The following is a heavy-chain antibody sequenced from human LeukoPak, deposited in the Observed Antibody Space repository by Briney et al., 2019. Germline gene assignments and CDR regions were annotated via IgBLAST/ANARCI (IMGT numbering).Heavy chain of an antibody. CDR3: AKGRWGLTINNFDL. J-gene: IGHJ3*01. D-gene: IGHD7-27*01. CDR2: IRARGDNT. CDR1: GFTFSSYD. V-gene: IGHV3-23*01. Sequence: GGSLRLSCAASGFTFSSYDMNWDRQAQGEGLEWVSVIRARGDNTYYGDSVKGRFTISRDSSKNTLYLQMNSLGGEDTALYYCAKGRWGLTINNFDLWGQGTMVTVSS.